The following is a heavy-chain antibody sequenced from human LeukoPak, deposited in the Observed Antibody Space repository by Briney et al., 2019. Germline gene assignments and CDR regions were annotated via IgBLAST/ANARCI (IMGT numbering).Heavy chain of an antibody. CDR3: ARAGWLRLNYFDY. CDR1: GFTFSDYY. Sequence: GGSLRLSCAPSGFTFSDYYMSWIRQAPGKGLEWVSYISSSGSTIYYTDSVKGRFTISRDNAKNSLYLQMNSLRAEDTAVYYCARAGWLRLNYFDYWGQGTLVTVSS. D-gene: IGHD5-12*01. CDR2: ISSSGSTI. V-gene: IGHV3-11*01. J-gene: IGHJ4*02.